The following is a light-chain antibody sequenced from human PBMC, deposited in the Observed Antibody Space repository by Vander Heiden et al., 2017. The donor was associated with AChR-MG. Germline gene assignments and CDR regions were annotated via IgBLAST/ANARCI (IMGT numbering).Light chain of an antibody. Sequence: EIVMTQSPATLSVSPGERATLSCRSSQSFSSNLAWYQQKPGQAPRLLIYGASTRATGIPARFSGSGSGTEFALTISSLQSEDFAIYYCQQYNNWPSTFGQGTKLEIK. V-gene: IGKV3-15*01. J-gene: IGKJ2*01. CDR2: GAS. CDR3: QQYNNWPST. CDR1: QSFSSN.